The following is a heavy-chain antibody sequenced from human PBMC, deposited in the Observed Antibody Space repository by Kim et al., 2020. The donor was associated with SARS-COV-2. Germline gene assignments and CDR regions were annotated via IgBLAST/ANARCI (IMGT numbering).Heavy chain of an antibody. J-gene: IGHJ4*02. CDR3: TTDLGAAAAPY. Sequence: AYAAPGKGRFTISRDDSKNPLYLQMNSLKTEDTAVYYCTTDLGAAAAPYWGQGTLVTVSS. V-gene: IGHV3-15*01. D-gene: IGHD6-13*01.